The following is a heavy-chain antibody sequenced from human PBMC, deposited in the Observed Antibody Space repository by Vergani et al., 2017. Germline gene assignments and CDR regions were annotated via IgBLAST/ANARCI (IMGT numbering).Heavy chain of an antibody. Sequence: QVQLQESGPGLVKPSQTLSLICTVSGGSISSGGYYWSWIRQHPGEGLEWIGYIYYNGSTYYNPSLKSRVTISVETSENQFSLKLSSVTAADTSVYYCARGDDLKVDYYYYMDVWGKGTTVTVSS. CDR2: IYYNGST. D-gene: IGHD3-3*01. J-gene: IGHJ6*03. V-gene: IGHV4-31*03. CDR3: ARGDDLKVDYYYYMDV. CDR1: GGSISSGGYY.